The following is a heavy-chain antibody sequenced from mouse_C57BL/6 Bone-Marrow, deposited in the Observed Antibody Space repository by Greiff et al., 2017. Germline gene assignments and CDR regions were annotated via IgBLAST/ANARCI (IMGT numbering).Heavy chain of an antibody. V-gene: IGHV5-4*01. Sequence: EVQLMESGGGLVKPGGSLKLSCAASGFTFSSYAMSWVRQTPEKRLEWVATISDGGSYTYYPDNVKGRFTISRDNAKNNLYLQMSHLKSEDTAMYYCARDRNYGRFAYWGQGTLVTVSA. J-gene: IGHJ3*01. D-gene: IGHD1-1*01. CDR1: GFTFSSYA. CDR3: ARDRNYGRFAY. CDR2: ISDGGSYT.